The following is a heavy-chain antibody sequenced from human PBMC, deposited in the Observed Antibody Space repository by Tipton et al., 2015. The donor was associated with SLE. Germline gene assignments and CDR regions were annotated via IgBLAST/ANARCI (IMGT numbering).Heavy chain of an antibody. J-gene: IGHJ3*02. D-gene: IGHD1-26*01. CDR1: GGTFSSYA. Sequence: QLVQSGPEVKKPGSSVKVSCKASGGTFSSYAISWVRQAPGQGLEWMGWINPNSGGTNYAQKFQGRVTMTRDTSISTAYMELSRLRSDDTAVYYCALEWELKGNAFDIWGQGTMVTVSP. CDR3: ALEWELKGNAFDI. V-gene: IGHV1-2*02. CDR2: INPNSGGT.